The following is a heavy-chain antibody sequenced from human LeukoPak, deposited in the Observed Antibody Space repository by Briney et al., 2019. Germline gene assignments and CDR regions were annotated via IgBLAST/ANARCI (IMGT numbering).Heavy chain of an antibody. Sequence: GGSLRLSCVASGFTFSSYGMHWGRQAPGKGLEWVAFIWSDGSKKYYADSVKGRFTISRDNSKNTLYLQMNSLRTEDTALYYCVRGKQNMDVWGKGTTVTISS. CDR2: IWSDGSKK. V-gene: IGHV3-30*02. CDR1: GFTFSSYG. J-gene: IGHJ6*03. CDR3: VRGKQNMDV. D-gene: IGHD3-10*01.